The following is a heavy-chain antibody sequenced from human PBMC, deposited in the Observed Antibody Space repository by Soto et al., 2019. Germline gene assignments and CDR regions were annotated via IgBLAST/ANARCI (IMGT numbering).Heavy chain of an antibody. Sequence: QVQLQQWGAGLLKPSETLSLTCAVYGGSFSGYYWSWIRQPPGKGLEWIGEINHSGCTNYNPSLKSRVTISVDTSNNQFSLKLSSVTAADTAVYYCARSDGVVVVPAAMSYAFDIWGQGTMVTVSS. J-gene: IGHJ3*02. CDR3: ARSDGVVVVPAAMSYAFDI. V-gene: IGHV4-34*01. D-gene: IGHD2-2*01. CDR2: INHSGCT. CDR1: GGSFSGYY.